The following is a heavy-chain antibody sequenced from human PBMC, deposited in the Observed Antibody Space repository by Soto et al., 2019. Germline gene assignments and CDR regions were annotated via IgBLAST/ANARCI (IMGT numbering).Heavy chain of an antibody. D-gene: IGHD5-12*01. CDR1: GGSFSGYY. V-gene: IGHV4-34*01. CDR3: ARGRGWLRVHTLPQRYYDFGKGV. CDR2: INHSGST. Sequence: LSLTCAVYGGSFSGYYWSWIRQPPGKGLEWIGEINHSGSTNYNPSLKSRVTISVDTSKNQFSLKLSSVTAADTAVYYCARGRGWLRVHTLPQRYYDFGKGVWGTGTTVTVAS. J-gene: IGHJ6*04.